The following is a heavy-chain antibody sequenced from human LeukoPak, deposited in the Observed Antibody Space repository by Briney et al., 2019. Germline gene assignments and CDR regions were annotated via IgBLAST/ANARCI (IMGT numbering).Heavy chain of an antibody. CDR3: ARDLAGTAGES. CDR1: GYTFTNYY. D-gene: IGHD1-7*01. J-gene: IGHJ5*02. Sequence: ASVKVSCKASGYTFTNYYIRWVRQAPGQGLEWMGWINPSNGGTSYAQKFQDRVTMTRDTSISTAYMELSRLRFDDTAVYYCARDLAGTAGESWGQGTLVTVSS. V-gene: IGHV1-2*02. CDR2: INPSNGGT.